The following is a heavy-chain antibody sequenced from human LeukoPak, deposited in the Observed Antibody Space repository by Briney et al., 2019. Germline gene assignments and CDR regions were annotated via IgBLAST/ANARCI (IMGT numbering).Heavy chain of an antibody. V-gene: IGHV3-74*01. D-gene: IGHD6-19*01. CDR2: INPDVTVT. CDR3: VRDSPSGFFDL. CDR1: GFTFSSYW. Sequence: PGGALRLSSAASGFTFSSYWMHWVRQAPGKGLVWGSPINPDVTVTNYADSVKGRFTLSRDNDNNTLYLQMNRLRVEDTAVHYCVRDSPSGFFDLWGRGTLVTVSS. J-gene: IGHJ2*01.